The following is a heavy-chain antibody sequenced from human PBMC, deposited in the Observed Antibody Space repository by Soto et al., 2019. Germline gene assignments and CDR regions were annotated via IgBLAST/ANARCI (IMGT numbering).Heavy chain of an antibody. Sequence: PGGSLRLSCAASGFTFSSYGMHWVRQAPGKGLEWVAVIWYDGSNKYYADSVKGRFTISRDNSKNTLYLQMNSLRAEDTAVYYCARAIHEYCSGGSCYLGDAFHIGGQGTLVTVS. D-gene: IGHD2-15*01. J-gene: IGHJ3*02. CDR3: ARAIHEYCSGGSCYLGDAFHI. V-gene: IGHV3-33*01. CDR1: GFTFSSYG. CDR2: IWYDGSNK.